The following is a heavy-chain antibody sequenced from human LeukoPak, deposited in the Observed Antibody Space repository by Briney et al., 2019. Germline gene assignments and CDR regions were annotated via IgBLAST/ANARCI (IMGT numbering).Heavy chain of an antibody. CDR2: ISYDGSNK. J-gene: IGHJ3*02. D-gene: IGHD3-10*01. CDR3: ARDSDETFDI. V-gene: IGHV3-30-3*01. CDR1: GFTFSSYA. Sequence: PGGSLRLSCAASGFTFSSYAMHWVRQAPGKGLEWVAVISYDGSNKYYADSAKGRFTISRDNSKNTLYLQMNSLRAEDTAVYYCARDSDETFDIWGQGTMVTVSS.